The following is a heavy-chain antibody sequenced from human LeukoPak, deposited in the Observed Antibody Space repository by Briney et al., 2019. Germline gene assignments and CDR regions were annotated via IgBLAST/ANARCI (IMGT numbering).Heavy chain of an antibody. CDR2: ISYDGPNK. J-gene: IGHJ4*02. CDR1: GFTFRSYA. V-gene: IGHV3-30*04. CDR3: AKTLIEYSVSSCYFDY. Sequence: PGGSLRLSCAASGFTFRSYAMHWVRQAPGKGLEWVAVISYDGPNKYYADSVKGRFTISRDNSKNTLYLQMNSLRAEDTAVYYCAKTLIEYSVSSCYFDYWGQGTLVTVSS. D-gene: IGHD6-6*01.